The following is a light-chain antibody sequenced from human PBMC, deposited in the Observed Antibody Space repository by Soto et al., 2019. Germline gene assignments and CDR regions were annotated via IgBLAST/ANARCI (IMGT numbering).Light chain of an antibody. V-gene: IGKV3-11*01. CDR1: QSVSSY. Sequence: EIVLTQSPATLSLSPGERATLSCRASQSVSSYLAWYQQKPGQAPRLLIYDASNRATGIPARFSGSGSGTGFTLTITSLEPEEFAVYYGQQRSNWPPYTFGQETKLEIK. CDR3: QQRSNWPPYT. J-gene: IGKJ2*01. CDR2: DAS.